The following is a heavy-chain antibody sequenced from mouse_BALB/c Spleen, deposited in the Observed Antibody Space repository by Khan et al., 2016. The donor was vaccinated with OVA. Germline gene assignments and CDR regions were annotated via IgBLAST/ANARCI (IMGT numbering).Heavy chain of an antibody. Sequence: QIQLVQSGPEVKKPGETVKISCKASGHTFTKFGMNWVKQAPGKGLKWMGWINTYTGEPTYADDFNGRFAFSLETSASTAYLLINNLKNEDTATYFCARPPYVSYVLDNWGQGTSVTVSS. J-gene: IGHJ4*01. V-gene: IGHV9-3-1*01. CDR3: ARPPYVSYVLDN. CDR1: GHTFTKFG. D-gene: IGHD1-1*01. CDR2: INTYTGEP.